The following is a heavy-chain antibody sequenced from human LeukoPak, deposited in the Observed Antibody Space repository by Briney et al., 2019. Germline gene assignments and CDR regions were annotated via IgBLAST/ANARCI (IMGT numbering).Heavy chain of an antibody. CDR2: IIPIFGTA. V-gene: IGHV1-69*01. Sequence: SSVKVSCKASGGTFSSYAISWVRQAPGQGLEWMGGIIPIFGTANYAQKFQGRVTITADESTSTAYMELSSLRSEDTAVYYCARDLRQLLYAFDIWGQGTMVTVSS. CDR1: GGTFSSYA. J-gene: IGHJ3*02. CDR3: ARDLRQLLYAFDI. D-gene: IGHD2-15*01.